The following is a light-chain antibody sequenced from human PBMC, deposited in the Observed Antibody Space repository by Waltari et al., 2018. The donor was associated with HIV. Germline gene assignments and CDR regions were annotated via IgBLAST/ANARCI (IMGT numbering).Light chain of an antibody. CDR2: GAS. V-gene: IGKV3-15*01. CDR1: QSVSSN. J-gene: IGKJ4*01. Sequence: IVITQSSATMSVSPGEIVTLSCTASQSVSSNLAWDQQRPGQVPRLLIYGASTKTTDIPVRFSGSGSGTEFTLTISSLQSEDVAVYYCQSYKFWPPGGTFGGGTKVEIK. CDR3: QSYKFWPPGGT.